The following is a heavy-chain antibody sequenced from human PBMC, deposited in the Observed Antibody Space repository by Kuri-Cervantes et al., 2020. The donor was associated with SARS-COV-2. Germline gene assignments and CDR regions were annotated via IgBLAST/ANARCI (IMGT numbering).Heavy chain of an antibody. D-gene: IGHD1-26*01. Sequence: WIRQPPGKGLEWIGYIYYSGSTNYNPSLKSRVTISVDTSKNQFSLKLSSVTAADTAVYYCARGSGSYYGGGGADYWGQGTLVTVSS. V-gene: IGHV4-59*12. CDR2: IYYSGST. J-gene: IGHJ4*02. CDR3: ARGSGSYYGGGGADY.